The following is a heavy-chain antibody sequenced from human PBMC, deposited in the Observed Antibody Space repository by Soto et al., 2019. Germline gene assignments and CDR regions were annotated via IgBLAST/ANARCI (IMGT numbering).Heavy chain of an antibody. CDR3: AGVVVVAYYYGMDYYDSSGALDV. V-gene: IGHV3-53*01. CDR1: GFTVSSNY. Sequence: GGSLRLSCAASGFTVSSNYMSWVRQAPGKGLEWVSVIYSGGSTYYADSVKGRFTISRDNSKNTLYLQMNSLRAEDTAVYYCAGVVVVAYYYGMDYYDSSGALDVWGQGTTVTVSS. D-gene: IGHD3-22*01. J-gene: IGHJ6*02. CDR2: IYSGGST.